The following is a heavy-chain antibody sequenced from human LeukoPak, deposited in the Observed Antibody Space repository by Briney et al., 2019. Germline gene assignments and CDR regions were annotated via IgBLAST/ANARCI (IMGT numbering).Heavy chain of an antibody. D-gene: IGHD3-10*01. V-gene: IGHV4-34*01. CDR3: ARGPLYGLGSYVGLDY. Sequence: PSETLSLTCAVYGGSFSGYYWSWIRQPPGKGLEWIGEINHSGSTNYNPSLKSRVTISVDTSKNQFSLKLSSVTAADTAVYYCARGPLYGLGSYVGLDYWGQGTLVTVSP. CDR1: GGSFSGYY. CDR2: INHSGST. J-gene: IGHJ4*02.